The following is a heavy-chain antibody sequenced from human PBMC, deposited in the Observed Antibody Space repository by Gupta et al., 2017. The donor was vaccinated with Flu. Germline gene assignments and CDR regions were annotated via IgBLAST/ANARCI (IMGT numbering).Heavy chain of an antibody. CDR3: ASGLRRGYSFGIS. D-gene: IGHD5-18*01. Sequence: EVQLVESGGGLVQPGGSLRLSCVVSGFSINTYEMNWVRQAPGKGLEWISYINSDAVNIKYADSVKGRFTISRDNARNSLFLQMSSLKAEDTAVYYCASGLRRGYSFGISWGQGTLVTVSS. CDR2: INSDAVNI. J-gene: IGHJ4*02. CDR1: GFSINTYE. V-gene: IGHV3-48*03.